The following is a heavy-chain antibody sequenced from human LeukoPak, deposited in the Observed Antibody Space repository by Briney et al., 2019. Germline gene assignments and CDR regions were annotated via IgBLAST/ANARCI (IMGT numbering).Heavy chain of an antibody. CDR3: ARGRSITIFGVVRAGAWFDP. J-gene: IGHJ5*02. CDR2: INHSGST. Sequence: SETLSFTCAVYGGSFSGYYWSWIRQPPGKRLEWIGEINHSGSTNYNPSLKSRVTISVDTSKTQFSLKLSSVTAADTAVYYCARGRSITIFGVVRAGAWFDPWGQGTLVTVSS. D-gene: IGHD3-3*01. CDR1: GGSFSGYY. V-gene: IGHV4-34*01.